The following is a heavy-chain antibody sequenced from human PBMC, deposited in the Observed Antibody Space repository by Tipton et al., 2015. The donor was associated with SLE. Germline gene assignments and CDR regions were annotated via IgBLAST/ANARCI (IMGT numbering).Heavy chain of an antibody. CDR1: GLTVSGYA. V-gene: IGHV3-30*18. Sequence: SLRLSCAASGLTVSGYAMHWVRQAPGKGLEWVAVIWYDGSNKYYADSVKGRFTISRDNSKNTLYLQMNSLRAEDTAVYYCAKDLGGATDYWGQGTLVTVSS. CDR3: AKDLGGATDY. CDR2: IWYDGSNK. J-gene: IGHJ4*02. D-gene: IGHD4-17*01.